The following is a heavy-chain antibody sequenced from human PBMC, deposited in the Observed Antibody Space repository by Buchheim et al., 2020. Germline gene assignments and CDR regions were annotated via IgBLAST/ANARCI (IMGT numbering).Heavy chain of an antibody. CDR3: ASNYYYDSSGYEDY. Sequence: QLLLQESGSGLVKPSQTLSLTCAVSGGSISSGGYSWSWIRQPPGKGLEWIGYIYHSGSTYYNPSLKSRVTISVDRSKNQFSLKLSSVTAADTAVYYCASNYYYDSSGYEDYWGQGTL. D-gene: IGHD3-22*01. J-gene: IGHJ4*02. CDR2: IYHSGST. CDR1: GGSISSGGYS. V-gene: IGHV4-30-2*01.